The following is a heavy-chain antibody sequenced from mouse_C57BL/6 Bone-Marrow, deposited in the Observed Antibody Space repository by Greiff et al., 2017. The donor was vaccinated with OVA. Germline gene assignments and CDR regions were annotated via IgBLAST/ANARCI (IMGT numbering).Heavy chain of an antibody. V-gene: IGHV5-4*01. CDR3: AGYANSYAMDY. J-gene: IGHJ4*01. Sequence: EVQVVESGGGLVKPGGSLKLPCAASGFTFSNYAMSWVRQTPEKRLEWVATISDGGSYTYYPDNVKGRFTISRDNAKNNLYLQMSHLKSEDTAMYYCAGYANSYAMDYWGQGTSVTVSS. D-gene: IGHD2-1*01. CDR2: ISDGGSYT. CDR1: GFTFSNYA.